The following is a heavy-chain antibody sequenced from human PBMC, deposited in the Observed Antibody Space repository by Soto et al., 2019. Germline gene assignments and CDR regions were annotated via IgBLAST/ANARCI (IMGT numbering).Heavy chain of an antibody. CDR2: IKSWSDGGTT. CDR3: TTGTTVAKYYFDF. V-gene: IGHV3-15*01. CDR1: GFTFKNAW. D-gene: IGHD1-1*01. J-gene: IGHJ4*02. Sequence: EGQLVESGGGLVEPGETLRLSCAASGFTFKNAWMSWVRQAPGKGLEWVGRIKSWSDGGTTDYGAPVKGRFSISRDDAKNTLSLQMNSLRTEDTVVYYCTTGTTVAKYYFDFWGQGTLVTVSS.